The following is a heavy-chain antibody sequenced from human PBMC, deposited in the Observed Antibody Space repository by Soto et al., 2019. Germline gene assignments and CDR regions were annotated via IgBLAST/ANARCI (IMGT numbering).Heavy chain of an antibody. Sequence: QVQLVESGGGVVQPGRSLRLSCAASGFTFSSSGMHWVRQAPGEGLEWVGVIYYDGSEQYYGDSVKGRFTISRDNSKNTLYLQMNSLRDEDTAVYYCAQEESSGWYRTADYWGQGTLVTVSS. CDR3: AQEESSGWYRTADY. J-gene: IGHJ4*02. CDR1: GFTFSSSG. V-gene: IGHV3-30*18. D-gene: IGHD6-19*01. CDR2: IYYDGSEQ.